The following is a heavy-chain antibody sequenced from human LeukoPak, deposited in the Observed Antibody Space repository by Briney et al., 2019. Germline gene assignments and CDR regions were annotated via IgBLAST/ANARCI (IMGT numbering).Heavy chain of an antibody. CDR2: IYYSGST. J-gene: IGHJ4*02. V-gene: IGHV4-31*03. Sequence: SETLSLTCTVSGGSISSGGYYWSWIRQHPGKGLEWIGYIYYSGSTYYNPSLKSRVTTSVDTSKNQFSLKLSSVTAADTAVYYCACSYYDFWSGTHWGQGTLVTVSS. D-gene: IGHD3-3*01. CDR3: ACSYYDFWSGTH. CDR1: GGSISSGGYY.